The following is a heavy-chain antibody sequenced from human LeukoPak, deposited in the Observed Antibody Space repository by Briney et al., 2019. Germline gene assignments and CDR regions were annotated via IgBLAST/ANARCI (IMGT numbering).Heavy chain of an antibody. CDR3: ARLFGDYPFDP. CDR2: INPSGGST. D-gene: IGHD4-17*01. V-gene: IGHV1-46*01. Sequence: ASVKVSCKVSGYTLTELSMHWVRQAPGQGLEWMGIINPSGGSTSYAQKFQGRVTMTRDTSTSTVYMELSSLRSEDTAVYYCARLFGDYPFDPWGQGTLVTVSS. CDR1: GYTLTELS. J-gene: IGHJ5*02.